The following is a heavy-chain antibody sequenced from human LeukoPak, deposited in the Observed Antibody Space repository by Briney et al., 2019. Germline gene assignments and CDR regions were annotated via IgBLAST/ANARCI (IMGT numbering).Heavy chain of an antibody. J-gene: IGHJ3*02. CDR2: IYPGDSDT. V-gene: IGHV5-51*01. D-gene: IGHD3-22*01. CDR3: ASWFGIYDSSGYPPIPDAFDI. CDR1: GYSFTSYW. Sequence: GESLKISCKGSGYSFTSYWIGWVRQMPGKGLEWMGIIYPGDSDTRYSPSFQGQVTISADKSISTAYLQWSSLKASDTAMYYCASWFGIYDSSGYPPIPDAFDIWGQGTMVTVSS.